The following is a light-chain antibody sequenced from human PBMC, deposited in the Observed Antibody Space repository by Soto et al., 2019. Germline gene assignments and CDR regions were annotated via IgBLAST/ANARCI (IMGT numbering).Light chain of an antibody. CDR3: YSYAGRNIWV. V-gene: IGLV2-8*01. CDR2: GVT. Sequence: QSALAQPPSASGSPGQSVTISCTGSGSDIGAYNFVSWYQQHPGKAPKLMIFGVTERPSGVPGRFSGSKSGNTASLTVSGLQADDEAVYYCYSYAGRNIWVFGGGTKLTVL. CDR1: GSDIGAYNF. J-gene: IGLJ3*02.